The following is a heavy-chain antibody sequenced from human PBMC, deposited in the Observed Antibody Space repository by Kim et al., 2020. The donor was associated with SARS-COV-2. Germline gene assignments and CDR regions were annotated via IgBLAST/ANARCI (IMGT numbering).Heavy chain of an antibody. Sequence: DPVQRRFTIARDNAKNSLYLQMNSLRAEDTAVYYCARDGFGVGATRAYDYWGQGTLVTVSS. J-gene: IGHJ4*02. D-gene: IGHD1-26*01. CDR3: ARDGFGVGATRAYDY. V-gene: IGHV3-48*03.